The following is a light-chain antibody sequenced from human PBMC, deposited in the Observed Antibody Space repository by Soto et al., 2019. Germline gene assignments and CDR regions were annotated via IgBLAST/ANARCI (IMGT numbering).Light chain of an antibody. V-gene: IGKV1-39*01. J-gene: IGKJ2*01. Sequence: DIQMTQSPTSLSASVGDRVTITCRASQTINKNLNWYRHKLGKAPELLIYDASDSQAGVPSRFSGSGSGTDFTLIISGLQSEDFATYYCQRSYNSPYTFGQGTKLEIK. CDR1: QTINKN. CDR2: DAS. CDR3: QRSYNSPYT.